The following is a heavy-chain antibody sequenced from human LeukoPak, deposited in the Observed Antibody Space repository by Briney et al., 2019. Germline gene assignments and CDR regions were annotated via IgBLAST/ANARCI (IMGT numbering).Heavy chain of an antibody. CDR3: ARTPNSGYSSSWFFDY. V-gene: IGHV4-34*01. J-gene: IGHJ4*02. Sequence: SETLSLTCAVYGGSFSGYYWSWIRQPPGKGLEWIWEINHSGSTNYNPSLKSRVTISVDTSKNQFSLKLSSVTAADTAVYYCARTPNSGYSSSWFFDYWGQGTLVTVSS. D-gene: IGHD6-13*01. CDR2: INHSGST. CDR1: GGSFSGYY.